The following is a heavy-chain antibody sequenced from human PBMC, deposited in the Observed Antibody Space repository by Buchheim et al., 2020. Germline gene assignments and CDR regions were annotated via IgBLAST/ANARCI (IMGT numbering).Heavy chain of an antibody. CDR3: AGGPYYNWFDP. Sequence: QVQVIQSGAEVKKPGSSVKVSCKTSGGSFSNHAISWMRQAPGQGPEWMGGIIPSLGTANYAQKFQDRVTITADESTTTAYMEMISLRSEDTAVYYCAGGPYYNWFDPWGQGTL. J-gene: IGHJ5*02. V-gene: IGHV1-69*01. D-gene: IGHD2-21*01. CDR1: GGSFSNHA. CDR2: IIPSLGTA.